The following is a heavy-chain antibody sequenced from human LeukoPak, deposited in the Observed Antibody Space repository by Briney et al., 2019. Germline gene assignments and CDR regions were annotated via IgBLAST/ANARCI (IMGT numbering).Heavy chain of an antibody. CDR3: ARGVVRGPRSYFDY. Sequence: ASVKVSCKASGGTFSSYAISWVRQAPGQGLEWMGGIIPIFGTANYAQKFQGRVTITADESTSTAYMELSGLRSEDTAVYYCARGVVRGPRSYFDYWGQGTLVTVSS. V-gene: IGHV1-69*13. J-gene: IGHJ4*02. CDR2: IIPIFGTA. D-gene: IGHD3-10*01. CDR1: GGTFSSYA.